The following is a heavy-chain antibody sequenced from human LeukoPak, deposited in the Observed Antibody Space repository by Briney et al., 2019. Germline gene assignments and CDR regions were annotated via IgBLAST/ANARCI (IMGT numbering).Heavy chain of an antibody. CDR3: AKVLGNYYDNSGFHYPFDN. CDR1: GFTFSSFA. CDR2: ISGTGGTT. J-gene: IGHJ4*02. V-gene: IGHV3-23*01. D-gene: IGHD3-22*01. Sequence: ASLILSCTASGFTFSSFAMSWVRQAAGKRLEWVSVISGTGGTTYSADSVKGRFTISRDSFKKTLYLQMNSLRAEDTAVYYCAKVLGNYYDNSGFHYPFDNWGQGTLVTVSS.